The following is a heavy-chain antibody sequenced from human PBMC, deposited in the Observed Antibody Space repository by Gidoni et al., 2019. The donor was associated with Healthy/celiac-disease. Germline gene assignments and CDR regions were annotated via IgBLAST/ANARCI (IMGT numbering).Heavy chain of an antibody. CDR3: ARDGRLLVGGIDY. V-gene: IGHV3-21*01. CDR1: GFTFSSYS. Sequence: EVQLVESGGGLVKPGGSLRRSCAASGFTFSSYSMNWVRQAPGKGLEWVSSISSSSSYIYYADSVKGRFTISRDNAKNSLYLQMNSLRAEDTAVYYCARDGRLLVGGIDYWGQGTLVTVSS. J-gene: IGHJ4*02. D-gene: IGHD6-6*01. CDR2: ISSSSSYI.